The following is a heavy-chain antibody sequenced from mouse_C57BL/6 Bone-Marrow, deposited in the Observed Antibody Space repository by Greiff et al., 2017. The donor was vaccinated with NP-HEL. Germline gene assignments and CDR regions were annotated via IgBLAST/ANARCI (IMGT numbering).Heavy chain of an antibody. J-gene: IGHJ4*01. CDR1: GYTFTSYW. V-gene: IGHV1-55*01. CDR2: IYPGSGST. CDR3: AYGYDDYAMDY. D-gene: IGHD2-2*01. Sequence: QVQLQQPGAELVKPGASVKMSCKASGYTFTSYWITWVKQRPGQGLEWIGDIYPGSGSTNYNEKFKSKATLTVDTSSSTSYMQLSSLTSEDSAVYYCAYGYDDYAMDYWGQGTSVTVSS.